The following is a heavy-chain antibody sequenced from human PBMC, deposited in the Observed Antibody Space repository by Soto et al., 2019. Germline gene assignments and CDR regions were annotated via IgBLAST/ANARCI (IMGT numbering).Heavy chain of an antibody. V-gene: IGHV3-21*01. D-gene: IGHD3-9*01. CDR3: ARVTGYPNEFDY. CDR1: GFTFSSYS. Sequence: GGSLILSCAASGFTFSSYSMNWVRQAPGKGLEWVSSISSSSSYIYYADSVKGRFTISRDNAKNSLYLQMNSLRAEDTAVYYCARVTGYPNEFDYWGQGTLVTGSS. CDR2: ISSSSSYI. J-gene: IGHJ4*02.